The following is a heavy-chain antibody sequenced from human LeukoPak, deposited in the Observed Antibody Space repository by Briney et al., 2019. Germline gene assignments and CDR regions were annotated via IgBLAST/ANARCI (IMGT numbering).Heavy chain of an antibody. J-gene: IGHJ4*02. Sequence: SETLSLTCTVSGGSISSSSYYWGWIRQPPGKGLEWIGSIYYSGSTYYNPSLKSRVAISVDTSKNQFSLKLSSVTAADTAVYYCARRIVGATYYFDYWGQGTLVTVSS. V-gene: IGHV4-39*01. D-gene: IGHD1-26*01. CDR1: GGSISSSSYY. CDR3: ARRIVGATYYFDY. CDR2: IYYSGST.